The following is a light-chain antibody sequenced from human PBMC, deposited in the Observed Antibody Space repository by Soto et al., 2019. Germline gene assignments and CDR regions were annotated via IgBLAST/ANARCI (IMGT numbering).Light chain of an antibody. J-gene: IGLJ2*01. V-gene: IGLV1-47*01. Sequence: QSVLTQPPSVSGTPGQRVTISCSGSSSNIGGNDVYWYQQLPGTAPKLLIYRNNQRPSGVPDRFSGSKSGTSASLAISGLRSYDEADHSCSVWDGSLSRPVFGGGTKLTVL. CDR3: SVWDGSLSRPV. CDR2: RNN. CDR1: SSNIGGND.